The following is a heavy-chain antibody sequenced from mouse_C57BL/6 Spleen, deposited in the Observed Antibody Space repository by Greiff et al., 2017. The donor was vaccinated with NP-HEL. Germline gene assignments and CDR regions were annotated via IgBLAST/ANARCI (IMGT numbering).Heavy chain of an antibody. D-gene: IGHD1-1*01. J-gene: IGHJ4*01. V-gene: IGHV5-17*01. CDR2: ISSGSSTI. CDR1: GFTFSDYG. CDR3: AKALYYGSSYDAMDY. Sequence: EVKLVESGGGLVKPGGSLKLSCAASGFTFSDYGMHWVRQAPEKGLEWVAYISSGSSTIYYADTVKGRFTISRDNAKNTLFLQMTSLRSEDTAMYYCAKALYYGSSYDAMDYWGQGTSVTVSS.